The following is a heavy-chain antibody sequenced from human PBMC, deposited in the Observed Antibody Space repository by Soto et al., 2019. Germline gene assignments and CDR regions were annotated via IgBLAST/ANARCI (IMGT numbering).Heavy chain of an antibody. CDR1: GFTFSSYA. V-gene: IGHV3-23*01. CDR2: VSYNGGDT. CDR3: ARDLGGSYGPFDY. J-gene: IGHJ4*02. Sequence: PGGSLRLSCAASGFTFSSYAMTWVRQAPGKGLEWVSIVSYNGGDTYYADSVKGRFTISRDNSKNTLYLQMNSLRAEDTAVYYCARDLGGSYGPFDYWGQGTQVTVSS. D-gene: IGHD5-18*01.